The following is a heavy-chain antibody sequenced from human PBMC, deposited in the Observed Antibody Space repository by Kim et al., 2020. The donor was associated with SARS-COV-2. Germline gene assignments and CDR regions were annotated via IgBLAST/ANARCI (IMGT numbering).Heavy chain of an antibody. D-gene: IGHD2-15*01. J-gene: IGHJ5*02. CDR2: IYTSGST. Sequence: SETLSLTCTVSGGSISSYYWSWIRQPAGKGLEWIGRIYTSGSTNYNPSLKSRVTMSVDTSKNQFSLKLSSVTAADTAVYYCARDLAAFSPHWFDPWGQGTLVTVSS. V-gene: IGHV4-4*07. CDR3: ARDLAAFSPHWFDP. CDR1: GGSISSYY.